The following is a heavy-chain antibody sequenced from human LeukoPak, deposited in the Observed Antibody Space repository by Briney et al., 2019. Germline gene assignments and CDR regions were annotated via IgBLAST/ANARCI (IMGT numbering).Heavy chain of an antibody. CDR1: GFTFSSYG. CDR2: ISYDGSNK. CDR3: AKEDTAMVTLPYYYYGMDV. D-gene: IGHD5-18*01. J-gene: IGHJ6*02. Sequence: GGSLRLSCAASGFTFSSYGMHWVRQAPGKGLEWVAVISYDGSNKYYADSVKGRFTISRDNSKNTLYLQMSSLRAEDTAVYYCAKEDTAMVTLPYYYYGMDVWGQGTTVTVSS. V-gene: IGHV3-30*18.